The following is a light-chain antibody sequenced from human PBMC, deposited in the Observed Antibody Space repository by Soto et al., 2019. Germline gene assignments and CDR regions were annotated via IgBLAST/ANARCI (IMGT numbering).Light chain of an antibody. Sequence: EIVLTQSPGTLSLSPGERATLSCRASQTVSSNYLAWYQQKPGQAPRLLIYGSSSRATDIPDRFSGSGSGTDFTLTISRLGPEDIAVYYCQQYDGPPWTFGQGTKVEIK. CDR2: GSS. J-gene: IGKJ1*01. CDR1: QTVSSNY. CDR3: QQYDGPPWT. V-gene: IGKV3-20*01.